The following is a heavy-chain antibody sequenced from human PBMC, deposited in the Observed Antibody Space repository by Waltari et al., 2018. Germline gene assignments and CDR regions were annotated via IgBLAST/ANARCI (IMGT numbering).Heavy chain of an antibody. J-gene: IGHJ5*02. Sequence: EVQLVQSGAEVKKPGESLKISCKGSGYSFTSNWIAWVRQIPGKGLEWMGIIYPGDADTRYRPSCQGQVTSSADKSISTAYLQWSSLKASDTAMYYCAGETAAGSRGLNWFDPWGQGTLVTVSS. CDR3: AGETAAGSRGLNWFDP. CDR1: GYSFTSNW. CDR2: IYPGDADT. D-gene: IGHD6-13*01. V-gene: IGHV5-51*01.